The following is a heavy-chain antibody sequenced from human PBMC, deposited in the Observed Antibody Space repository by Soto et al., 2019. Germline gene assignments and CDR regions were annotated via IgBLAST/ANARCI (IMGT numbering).Heavy chain of an antibody. D-gene: IGHD3-22*01. CDR3: TTDFSDSSGYFIPLDY. Sequence: EVQLVESGGGLVKPGGSLRLSCAASGFTFSNAWMNWVRQAPGKGLEWVGRIKSKTDGGTTDYAAPVKGRFTISRDDSKNTLYLQMNSLKTEDTAGYYCTTDFSDSSGYFIPLDYWGQGTLVTVSS. CDR2: IKSKTDGGTT. CDR1: GFTFSNAW. J-gene: IGHJ4*02. V-gene: IGHV3-15*07.